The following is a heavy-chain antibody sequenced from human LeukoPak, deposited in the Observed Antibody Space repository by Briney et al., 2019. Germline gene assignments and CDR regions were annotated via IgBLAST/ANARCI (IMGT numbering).Heavy chain of an antibody. CDR1: GLTVSSNY. CDR3: AGETSRPGVTFRMDV. CDR2: IYSGGDT. J-gene: IGHJ6*02. D-gene: IGHD3-10*01. V-gene: IGHV3-66*01. Sequence: GGSLRLSCAASGLTVSSNYISWVRQAPGKGLEWVSVIYSGGDTDYADSVKGRFIISRDNSKNTLYLQMNSLRAEDTAVYFCAGETSRPGVTFRMDVWGQGTTVTVSS.